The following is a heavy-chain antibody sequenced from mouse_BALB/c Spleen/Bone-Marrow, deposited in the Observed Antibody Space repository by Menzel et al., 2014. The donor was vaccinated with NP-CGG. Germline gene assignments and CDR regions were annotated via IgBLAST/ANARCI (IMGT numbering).Heavy chain of an antibody. CDR3: ASLTGTFDY. CDR2: IDPANGNT. CDR1: GFNIKDTY. Sequence: EVQVVESGAELVKPGASVKLSCTASGFNIKDTYMHWVKQRPEQGLEWIGRIDPANGNTKYDPNFQGKATITADTSSNTAYLQLSSLTSEDTAVYYCASLTGTFDYWGQGSTLTVSS. J-gene: IGHJ2*01. D-gene: IGHD4-1*01. V-gene: IGHV14-3*02.